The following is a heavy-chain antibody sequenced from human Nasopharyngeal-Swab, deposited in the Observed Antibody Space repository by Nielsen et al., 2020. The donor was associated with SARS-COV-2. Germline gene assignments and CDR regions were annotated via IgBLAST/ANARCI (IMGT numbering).Heavy chain of an antibody. J-gene: IGHJ6*03. Sequence: VRQAPGKGLEWVAFIRYDGSNKYYADSVKGRFTISRDNSKNTLYLQMNSLRAEDTAVYYCAKIGAGCSSTSCYNVYYYYMDVWGKGTTVTSP. CDR3: AKIGAGCSSTSCYNVYYYYMDV. V-gene: IGHV3-30*02. D-gene: IGHD2-2*02. CDR2: IRYDGSNK.